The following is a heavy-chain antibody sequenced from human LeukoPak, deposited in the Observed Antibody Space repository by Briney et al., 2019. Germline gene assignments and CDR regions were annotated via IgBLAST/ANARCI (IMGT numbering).Heavy chain of an antibody. CDR2: IVVGSGNT. CDR1: GFTFTSSA. Sequence: ASVKVSCKASGFTFTSSAVQWVRQARGQRLERIGWIVVGSGNTNYAQKFQERVTITRDMSTSTVYMELSSLRSEDTAVYYCAADLRDGRFLEWLLFDYWGQGTLVTVSS. J-gene: IGHJ4*02. D-gene: IGHD3-3*01. CDR3: AADLRDGRFLEWLLFDY. V-gene: IGHV1-58*01.